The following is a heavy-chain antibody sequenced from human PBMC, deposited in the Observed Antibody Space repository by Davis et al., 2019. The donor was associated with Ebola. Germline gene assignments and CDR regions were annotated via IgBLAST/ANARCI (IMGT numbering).Heavy chain of an antibody. D-gene: IGHD3-22*01. CDR2: INSDGSST. Sequence: GESLKISCAASGFTFSSYGMHWVRQAPGKGLVWVSRINSDGSSTSYADSVKGRFTISRDNSKNTLYLQMNSLRAEDTAVYYCARGITMIVVVAYDYWGQGTLVTVSS. J-gene: IGHJ4*02. V-gene: IGHV3-74*01. CDR1: GFTFSSYG. CDR3: ARGITMIVVVAYDY.